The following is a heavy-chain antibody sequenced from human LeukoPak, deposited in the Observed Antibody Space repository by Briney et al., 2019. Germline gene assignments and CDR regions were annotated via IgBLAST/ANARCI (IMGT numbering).Heavy chain of an antibody. J-gene: IGHJ4*02. V-gene: IGHV4-39*07. Sequence: SETLSLTCTVSGGSVSRSPYYWGWIRQPPGKGLEWIGNIYYSGSTYYNPSLKSRVTISEDTSKNQFSLKLSSVTAADTAVYYCASRPYSGSYALRGRIFDYWGQGTLVTVSS. D-gene: IGHD1-26*01. CDR2: IYYSGST. CDR3: ASRPYSGSYALRGRIFDY. CDR1: GGSVSRSPYY.